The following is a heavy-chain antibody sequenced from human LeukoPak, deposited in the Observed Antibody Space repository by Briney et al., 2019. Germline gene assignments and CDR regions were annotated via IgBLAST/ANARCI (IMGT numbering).Heavy chain of an antibody. J-gene: IGHJ4*02. V-gene: IGHV1-2*02. Sequence: ASVTVSCKASGYIFSGYYMHWVRQAPGQGLKWMGWINPNSGDTNYAQKFQGRVTMTRDTSISTAYMELSRLRSDDTAMYYCARDQVGAARFDSWGQGTLVTVSP. CDR3: ARDQVGAARFDS. CDR1: GYIFSGYY. D-gene: IGHD2-15*01. CDR2: INPNSGDT.